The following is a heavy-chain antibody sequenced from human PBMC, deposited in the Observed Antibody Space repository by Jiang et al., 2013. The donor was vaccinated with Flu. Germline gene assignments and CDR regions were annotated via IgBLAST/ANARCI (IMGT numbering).Heavy chain of an antibody. CDR3: ARHNGASAHQRSLPGNNWFDP. Sequence: EWMGRIDPADSYSNYSPSFQGHVNISVDRSISTAYLQWSSLKASDTAMYYCARHNGASAHQRSLPGNNWFDPWGQGTLVTVSS. CDR2: IDPADSYS. J-gene: IGHJ5*02. V-gene: IGHV5-10-1*01. D-gene: IGHD2-8*01.